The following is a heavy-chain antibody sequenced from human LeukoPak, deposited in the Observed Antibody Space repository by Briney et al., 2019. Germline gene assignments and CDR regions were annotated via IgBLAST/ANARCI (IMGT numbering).Heavy chain of an antibody. D-gene: IGHD3-3*01. V-gene: IGHV1-69*05. CDR1: GGTFSSYA. J-gene: IGHJ4*02. CDR3: ARVNLSHTLDYDFWSGYAED. Sequence: VASVKVSCKASGGTFSSYAISWVRQASGQGLEWMGGIIPIFGTANYAQKFQGRVTITTDESTSTAYMELSSLRSEDTAVYYCARVNLSHTLDYDFWSGYAEDWGQGTLVTVSS. CDR2: IIPIFGTA.